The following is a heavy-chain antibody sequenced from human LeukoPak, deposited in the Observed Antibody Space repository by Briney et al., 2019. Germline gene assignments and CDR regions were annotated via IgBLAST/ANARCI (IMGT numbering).Heavy chain of an antibody. CDR3: ARGHYGLDV. Sequence: GGSLRLSCEASGFTFSDYYMSWIRQAPGKGLEWVSFISTTGSYTYLADSVKGRFTVSRDNAKSSLYLQMNSLRAEDTAVYHCARGHYGLDVWGQGSTVTVSS. CDR1: GFTFSDYY. V-gene: IGHV3-11*05. J-gene: IGHJ6*02. CDR2: ISTTGSYT.